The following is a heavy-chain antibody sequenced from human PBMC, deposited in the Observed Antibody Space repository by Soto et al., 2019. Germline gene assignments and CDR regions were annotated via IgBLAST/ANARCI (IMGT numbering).Heavy chain of an antibody. CDR3: ARTRSFTLGFYYDGMDV. J-gene: IGHJ6*02. Sequence: GESLKISCQGSGYNFASYWIGWVRQMPGKDLEWMGIIYPGDSDTRYSPSFQGQVTISADKSLRTAYLQWTSLKASGTALYYCARTRSFTLGFYYDGMDVWGQGTTVTVSS. CDR1: GYNFASYW. V-gene: IGHV5-51*01. CDR2: IYPGDSDT. D-gene: IGHD6-6*01.